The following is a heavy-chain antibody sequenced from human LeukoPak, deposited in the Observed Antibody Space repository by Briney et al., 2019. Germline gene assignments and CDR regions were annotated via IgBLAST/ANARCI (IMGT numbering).Heavy chain of an antibody. CDR2: IIPIFGTA. V-gene: IGHV1-69*01. CDR3: AAYNSSSWFYYYYYYGMDV. J-gene: IGHJ6*02. Sequence: GSSVKVSCKASGGTFSSYAISWVRQAPGQGLEWMGGIIPIFGTANYAQKFQGRVTITADESTSTAYMELSSLRSEGTAVYYCAAYNSSSWFYYYYYYGMDVWGQGTTVTVSS. D-gene: IGHD6-13*01. CDR1: GGTFSSYA.